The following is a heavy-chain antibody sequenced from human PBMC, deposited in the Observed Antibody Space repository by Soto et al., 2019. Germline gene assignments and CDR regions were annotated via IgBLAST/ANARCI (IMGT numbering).Heavy chain of an antibody. Sequence: GGALRLSCAASGFTFSSYAMSWVRQAPGKGLEWISAISGSGGSTYYADSVKGRFTISRDNSKNTLYLQMNSPRAEDTAVYYCAKDPRSLSYYDFWSGSNWFDPWGQGTLVTVSS. D-gene: IGHD3-3*01. J-gene: IGHJ5*02. CDR2: ISGSGGST. CDR3: AKDPRSLSYYDFWSGSNWFDP. V-gene: IGHV3-23*01. CDR1: GFTFSSYA.